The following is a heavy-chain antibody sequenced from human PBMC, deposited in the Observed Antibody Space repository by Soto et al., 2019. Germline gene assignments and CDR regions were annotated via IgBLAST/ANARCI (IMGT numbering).Heavy chain of an antibody. V-gene: IGHV3-48*01. CDR3: ARDFSREWFGELLYSNYFDY. CDR1: GFTFSSYS. J-gene: IGHJ4*02. CDR2: ISSSSSTI. D-gene: IGHD3-10*01. Sequence: HPGGSLRLSCAASGFTFSSYSMNWVRQAPGKGLEWVSYISSSSSTIYYADSVKGRFTISRDNAKNSLYLQMNSLRAEDTAVYYCARDFSREWFGELLYSNYFDYWGQGTLVTVSS.